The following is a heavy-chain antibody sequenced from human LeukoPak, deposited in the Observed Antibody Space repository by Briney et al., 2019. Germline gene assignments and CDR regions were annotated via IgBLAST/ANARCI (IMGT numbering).Heavy chain of an antibody. V-gene: IGHV1-2*02. CDR2: INPNSGGT. CDR3: ARGFTVRGVDAFDI. D-gene: IGHD3-10*01. CDR1: GYTFTGYY. Sequence: GASVKVSCKASGYTFTGYYMHWVRQAPGQGLEWMGWINPNSGGTNYAQKFQGRVTMTRDTSISTAYMELSRLRSDDTAVYYCARGFTVRGVDAFDIWGQGTMVTVSS. J-gene: IGHJ3*02.